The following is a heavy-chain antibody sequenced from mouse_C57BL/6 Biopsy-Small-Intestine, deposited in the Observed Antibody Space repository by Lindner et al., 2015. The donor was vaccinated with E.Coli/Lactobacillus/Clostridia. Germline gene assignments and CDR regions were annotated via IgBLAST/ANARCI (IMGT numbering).Heavy chain of an antibody. CDR1: GFNIKDYY. CDR3: ASYYYGSRYYFDY. V-gene: IGHV14-2*01. D-gene: IGHD1-1*01. J-gene: IGHJ2*01. Sequence: VQLQESGAELVKPEASVKLSCTASGFNIKDYYMHWVKQRTEQGLEWIGRIDPEDGETKYAPKFQGKATITADTSSNTAYLQLSSLTSEDTAVYYCASYYYGSRYYFDYWGQGTTLTVSS. CDR2: IDPEDGET.